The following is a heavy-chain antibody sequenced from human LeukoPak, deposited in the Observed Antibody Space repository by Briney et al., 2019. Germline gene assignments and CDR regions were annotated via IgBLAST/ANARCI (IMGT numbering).Heavy chain of an antibody. CDR3: ARANSSNGSYFDY. CDR2: IVPIIGIA. D-gene: IGHD6-6*01. J-gene: IGHJ4*02. V-gene: IGHV1-69*02. Sequence: SVKVSCKASGGTFSSYTISCVCHAPGQGLEWMGRIVPIIGIANYEQKFQGRVTITADKSTSTAYMELSSLRSEDTAVYYCARANSSNGSYFDYWGQGTLATVSS. CDR1: GGTFSSYT.